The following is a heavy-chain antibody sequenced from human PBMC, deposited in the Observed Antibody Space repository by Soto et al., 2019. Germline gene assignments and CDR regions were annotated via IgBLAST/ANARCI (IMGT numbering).Heavy chain of an antibody. CDR2: IIPIFGTA. D-gene: IGHD6-19*01. V-gene: IGHV1-69*13. Sequence: SVKVSCKASGGTFSSYAISWVRQAPGQGLEWMGGIIPIFGTANYAQKFQGRVTITADESTGTAYMELSSLRSEDTAVYYCARLRTDGIAVAGSYYYYGMDVWGQGTTVTVSS. CDR3: ARLRTDGIAVAGSYYYYGMDV. J-gene: IGHJ6*02. CDR1: GGTFSSYA.